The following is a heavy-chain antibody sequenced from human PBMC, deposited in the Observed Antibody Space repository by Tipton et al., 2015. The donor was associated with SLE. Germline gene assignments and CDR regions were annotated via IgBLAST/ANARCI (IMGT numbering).Heavy chain of an antibody. CDR1: GYTFTSYG. V-gene: IGHV1-18*01. Sequence: QVQLVQSGAEVKKPGASVKVSCKASGYTFTSYGISWVRQAPGQGLEWMGWISAYNGNTNYAQSLQGRVTMTTDTSTSTAYMELRSLRSDDTAVYYCASSVAGATAAKSLDYWGQGTLVTVSS. CDR2: ISAYNGNT. CDR3: ASSVAGATAAKSLDY. D-gene: IGHD5-12*01. J-gene: IGHJ4*02.